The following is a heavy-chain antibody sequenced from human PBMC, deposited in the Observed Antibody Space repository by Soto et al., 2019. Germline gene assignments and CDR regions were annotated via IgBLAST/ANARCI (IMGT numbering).Heavy chain of an antibody. CDR2: IVSDGSST. V-gene: IGHV3-74*01. Sequence: EVQLVESGGGLGQPGGSLRLSCAASGFTFSRFWMHWVRQGPGEGLVWVSRIVSDGSSTRYADSVRGRFAVSRDNAKNTLYLQMNSLRDDDTAVYYCARGSGSYYGYFDNWGQGTLVTVSS. J-gene: IGHJ4*02. CDR1: GFTFSRFW. CDR3: ARGSGSYYGYFDN. D-gene: IGHD1-26*01.